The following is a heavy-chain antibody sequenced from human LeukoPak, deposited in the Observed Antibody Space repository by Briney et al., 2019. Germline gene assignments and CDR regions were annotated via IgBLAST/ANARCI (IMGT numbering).Heavy chain of an antibody. D-gene: IGHD2-21*01. CDR3: ARFPKWGGTYSYYYYYYGMDV. CDR1: GYTFTSYD. V-gene: IGHV1-8*01. J-gene: IGHJ6*02. Sequence: ASVKVSCKASGYTFTSYDINWVRQATGQGLEWVGWMNPNSGNTGYAQKFQGRVTMTRNTSISTAYMELSSLRSEDTAVYYCARFPKWGGTYSYYYYYYGMDVWGQGTTVTVSS. CDR2: MNPNSGNT.